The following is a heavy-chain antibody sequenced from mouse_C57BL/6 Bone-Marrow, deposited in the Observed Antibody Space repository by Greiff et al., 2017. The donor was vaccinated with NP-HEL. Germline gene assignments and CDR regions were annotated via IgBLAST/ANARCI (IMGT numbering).Heavy chain of an antibody. CDR1: GYTFTSYW. J-gene: IGHJ2*01. V-gene: IGHV1-59*01. CDR2: IDPSDSYT. Sequence: VQLQQPGAEPVRPGTSVKLSCKASGYTFTSYWMHWVKQRPGQGLEWIGVIDPSDSYTNYNHKFKGKATLTVDTSSSTAYMQLSSLTSEDSAVYYCAPGIDYWGQGTTLTVSS. CDR3: APGIDY.